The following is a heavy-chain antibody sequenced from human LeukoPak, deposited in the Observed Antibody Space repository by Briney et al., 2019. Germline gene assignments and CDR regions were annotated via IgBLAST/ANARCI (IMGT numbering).Heavy chain of an antibody. CDR2: IYHSGST. D-gene: IGHD6-19*01. Sequence: SETLSLTCAVSGGSISSSNWWSWVRQPPGKGLEWIGEIYHSGSTNYNPSLKSRVTISVDTSKNQFSLKLSSVTAADTAVYYCARQSTSQVSSRLPSGWYHRDLDDAFDIWGQGTMVTVSS. V-gene: IGHV4-4*02. J-gene: IGHJ3*02. CDR1: GGSISSSNW. CDR3: ARQSTSQVSSRLPSGWYHRDLDDAFDI.